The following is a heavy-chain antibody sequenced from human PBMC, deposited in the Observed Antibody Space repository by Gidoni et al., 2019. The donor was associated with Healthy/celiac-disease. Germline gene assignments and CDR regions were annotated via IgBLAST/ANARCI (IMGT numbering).Heavy chain of an antibody. J-gene: IGHJ2*01. V-gene: IGHV1-18*04. CDR1: GYTFTSYG. D-gene: IGHD4-17*01. Sequence: QVLLLQSGAEVTKPGASVKVSCRASGYTFTSYGISWGRQAPGQWLEWMGWISAYNGNKNYAQKLKGRVTMTTDTSTSTAYMELRSLRSDDTAVYYCAREASYGDRDGYFDLWGRGTLVTVSS. CDR3: AREASYGDRDGYFDL. CDR2: ISAYNGNK.